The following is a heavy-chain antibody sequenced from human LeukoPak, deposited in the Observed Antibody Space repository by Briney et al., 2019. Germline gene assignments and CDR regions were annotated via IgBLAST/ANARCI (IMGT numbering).Heavy chain of an antibody. CDR1: GFTFSSYA. D-gene: IGHD3-9*01. CDR2: ISGSGGST. V-gene: IGHV3-23*01. CDR3: AKDINDILTGYYIR. Sequence: PGGSLRLSCAASGFTFSSYAMSWVRQAPGKGLEWVSAISGSGGSTYYADSVKGRFTISRDNSKNTLYLQMNSLRAEDTAVYHCAKDINDILTGYYIRWGQGTLVTVSS. J-gene: IGHJ4*02.